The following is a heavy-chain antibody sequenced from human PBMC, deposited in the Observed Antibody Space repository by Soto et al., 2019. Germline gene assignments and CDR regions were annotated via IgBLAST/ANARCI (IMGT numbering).Heavy chain of an antibody. CDR3: ARIAGDSSGYYSSRYYYYYYGMDV. Sequence: SLRLSCAASGFTFSSYWMSWVRQAPGKGLEWVANIKHDGSEKYYVDSVKGRFTISRDNAKNSLYLQMNSLRAEDTAVYYCARIAGDSSGYYSSRYYYYYYGMDVWGQGTTVTVSS. CDR1: GFTFSSYW. D-gene: IGHD3-22*01. V-gene: IGHV3-7*05. J-gene: IGHJ6*02. CDR2: IKHDGSEK.